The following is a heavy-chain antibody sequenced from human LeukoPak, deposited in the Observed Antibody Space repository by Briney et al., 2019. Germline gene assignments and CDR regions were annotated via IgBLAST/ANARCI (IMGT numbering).Heavy chain of an antibody. CDR1: GYTFTGYY. CDR2: INPNSGGT. CDR3: ARLFPYRDGYNGVAFDI. D-gene: IGHD5-24*01. Sequence: GASVKVSCKASGYTFTGYYMHWVRQAPGQGLEWMGWINPNSGGTNYAQKFQGRVTMTRDTSISTAYMELSSLRSEDMAVYFCARLFPYRDGYNGVAFDIWGQGTVVTVSS. J-gene: IGHJ3*02. V-gene: IGHV1-2*02.